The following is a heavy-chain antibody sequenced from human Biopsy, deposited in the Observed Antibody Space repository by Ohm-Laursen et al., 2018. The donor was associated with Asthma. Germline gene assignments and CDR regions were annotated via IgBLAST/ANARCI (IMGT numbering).Heavy chain of an antibody. Sequence: GSLRLSCAASGFTVSRDHMFWVRQAPGKGLEWVSGIDSGGTSHTADSVRGRFTISRDFSKNTLHLQMHSLRVEDTAVYYCARGDSSGWSHYYFDYWGQGTLVTVSS. D-gene: IGHD6-19*01. CDR1: GFTVSRDH. CDR2: IDSGGTS. CDR3: ARGDSSGWSHYYFDY. V-gene: IGHV3-53*01. J-gene: IGHJ4*02.